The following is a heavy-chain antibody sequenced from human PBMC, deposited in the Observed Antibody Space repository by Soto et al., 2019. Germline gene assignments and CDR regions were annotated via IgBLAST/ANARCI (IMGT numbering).Heavy chain of an antibody. J-gene: IGHJ4*02. CDR2: ISYDGSNK. CDR3: AKDGDGLLWFGELFWFDY. V-gene: IGHV3-30*18. CDR1: GFNFDDYA. D-gene: IGHD3-10*01. Sequence: GGSLRLSCTASGFNFDDYARHWVRQAPGKGLEWVAVISYDGSNKYYADSVKGRFTISRDNSKNTLYLQMNSLRAEDTAVYYYAKDGDGLLWFGELFWFDYWGQGTLVTVSS.